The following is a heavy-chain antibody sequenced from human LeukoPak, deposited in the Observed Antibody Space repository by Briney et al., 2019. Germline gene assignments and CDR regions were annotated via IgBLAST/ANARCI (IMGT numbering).Heavy chain of an antibody. V-gene: IGHV3-74*01. CDR3: AKSRAKARSYYYGSGSLYYFDY. CDR1: GFTFSSYW. J-gene: IGHJ4*02. Sequence: QPGGSLRLSCAASGFTFSSYWMHWVRQTPGKGLVWVSRINTDGSTTSYADSVKGRFTISRDNAKNSLYLQMNSLRAEDTALYYCAKSRAKARSYYYGSGSLYYFDYWGQGTLVTVSS. CDR2: INTDGSTT. D-gene: IGHD3-10*01.